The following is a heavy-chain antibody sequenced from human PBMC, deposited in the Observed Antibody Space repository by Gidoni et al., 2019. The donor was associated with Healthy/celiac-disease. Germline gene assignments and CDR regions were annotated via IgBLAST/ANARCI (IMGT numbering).Heavy chain of an antibody. V-gene: IGHV3-23*01. D-gene: IGHD5-18*01. CDR3: AIPRGYSYGAFDY. Sequence: EVQLLESGGGLVQPGGSLRLSCAASGFTFSSYAMSWVRQAPGKGLEWVSAISGSGGSTYYADSVNGRFTISRDNSKNTLYLQMNSLRAEDTAVYYCAIPRGYSYGAFDYWGQGTLVTVSS. CDR1: GFTFSSYA. CDR2: ISGSGGST. J-gene: IGHJ4*02.